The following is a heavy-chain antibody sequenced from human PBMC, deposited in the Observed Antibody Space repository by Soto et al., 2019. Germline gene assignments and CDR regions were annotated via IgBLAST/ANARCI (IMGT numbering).Heavy chain of an antibody. CDR1: VYTFTSYY. D-gene: IGHD2-2*01. J-gene: IGHJ4*02. CDR2: INPSGGST. CDR3: ARRGACISTSCSLDY. V-gene: IGHV1-46*01. Sequence: ASVKVSCTASVYTFTSYYIHWVRQAPGQGLEWMGIINPSGGSTTYAQKFQGRVTMTRDTSTSTVYMELSSLRSEDTAVYYCARRGACISTSCSLDYWGQGTLVTV.